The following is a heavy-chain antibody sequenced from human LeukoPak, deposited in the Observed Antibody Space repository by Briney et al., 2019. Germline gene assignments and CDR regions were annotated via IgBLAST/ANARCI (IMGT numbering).Heavy chain of an antibody. CDR2: IVVGSGNT. Sequence: SVKVSCKASGFTFTSSAVQWVRQARGQRLERIGWIVVGSGNTNYAQKFQERVTITRDMSTSTAYMELSSLRSEDTAVYYCAASPDYYDSSGYSYYFDYWGQGTLVTVSS. D-gene: IGHD3-22*01. CDR3: AASPDYYDSSGYSYYFDY. CDR1: GFTFTSSA. J-gene: IGHJ4*02. V-gene: IGHV1-58*01.